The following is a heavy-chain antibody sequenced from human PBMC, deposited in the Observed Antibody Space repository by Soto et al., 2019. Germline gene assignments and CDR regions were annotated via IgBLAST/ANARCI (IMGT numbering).Heavy chain of an antibody. V-gene: IGHV3-73*01. D-gene: IGHD2-2*01. Sequence: PGGSLRLSCVASGFAFSDSAMHWVRQASGKGLEWVGRIRSKANSYATAYAASVKGRFTISRDDSKNTAYLQMNSLKTEDTAVYYCTRISQRLVPAAKGVGYYYHGMDVWGQGTTVTVSS. CDR3: TRISQRLVPAAKGVGYYYHGMDV. CDR2: IRSKANSYAT. CDR1: GFAFSDSA. J-gene: IGHJ6*02.